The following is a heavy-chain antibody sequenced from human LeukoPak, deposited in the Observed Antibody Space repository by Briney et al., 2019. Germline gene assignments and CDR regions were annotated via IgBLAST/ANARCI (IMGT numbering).Heavy chain of an antibody. Sequence: GRSLRLSCAASGFTFSSYAMHWVRQAPGKGLEWVSAISGSGGSTYYADSVKGRFTISRDNSKNTLYLQMNSLRAEDTAVYYCANTFSLEPEDYWGQGTLVTVSS. J-gene: IGHJ4*02. V-gene: IGHV3-23*01. CDR1: GFTFSSYA. CDR2: ISGSGGST. CDR3: ANTFSLEPEDY. D-gene: IGHD1-1*01.